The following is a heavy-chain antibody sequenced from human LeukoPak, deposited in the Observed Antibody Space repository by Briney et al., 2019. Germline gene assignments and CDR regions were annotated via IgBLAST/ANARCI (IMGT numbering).Heavy chain of an antibody. D-gene: IGHD2-21*02. CDR2: ISYSGST. Sequence: PGGSLRLSCAASGFTFSSYAMNWVRQAPGKGLEWVSSISYSGSTYYADSVKGRFTISRVNSKSTLYLQMNCLRAEDTALYYCAKGSGGVTTTIDHWGQGTLVTASS. V-gene: IGHV3-23*01. CDR3: AKGSGGVTTTIDH. J-gene: IGHJ4*02. CDR1: GFTFSSYA.